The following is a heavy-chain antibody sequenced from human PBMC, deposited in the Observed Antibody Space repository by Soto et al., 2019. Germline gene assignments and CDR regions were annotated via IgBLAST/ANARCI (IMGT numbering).Heavy chain of an antibody. D-gene: IGHD4-17*01. V-gene: IGHV3-74*01. CDR2: ISTDESST. CDR1: GFTFSSFW. Sequence: EVQLVESGGGLVQPGGSLRLSCAASGFTFSSFWMHWVRQTPGKGPVWVSRISTDESSTGYADSVKGRFTISRDSAKNTLYLQMDSLRAEDTAIYYCARGGTVTTRWGLFAYLGQGTLVTVSS. CDR3: ARGGTVTTRWGLFAY. J-gene: IGHJ4*02.